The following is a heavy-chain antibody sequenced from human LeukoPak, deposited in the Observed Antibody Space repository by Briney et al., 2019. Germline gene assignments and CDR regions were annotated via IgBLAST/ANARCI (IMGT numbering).Heavy chain of an antibody. J-gene: IGHJ4*02. CDR2: ISSSSSYI. CDR1: GFTFSSYS. D-gene: IGHD3-10*01. V-gene: IGHV3-21*04. Sequence: GGSLRLSCAASGFTFSSYSMNWVRQAPGKGLEWVSSISSSSSYIYYADSVKGRFTISRDNSKNTLYLQMNSLRAEDTAVYYCAKDRGIWYFDYWGQGTLVTVSS. CDR3: AKDRGIWYFDY.